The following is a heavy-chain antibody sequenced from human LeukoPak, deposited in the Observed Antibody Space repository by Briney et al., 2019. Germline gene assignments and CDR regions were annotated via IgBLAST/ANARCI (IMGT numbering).Heavy chain of an antibody. CDR1: GGSFSGYY. Sequence: SETLSLTCAVYGGSFSGYYWSWIRQPAGKGLEWIGRIYTSGSTNYNPSLKSRVTMSVDTSKNQFSLKLSSVTAADTAVYYCARVVYSGYDFRGAMDVWGKGTTVTVSS. D-gene: IGHD5-12*01. CDR2: IYTSGST. CDR3: ARVVYSGYDFRGAMDV. J-gene: IGHJ6*03. V-gene: IGHV4-59*10.